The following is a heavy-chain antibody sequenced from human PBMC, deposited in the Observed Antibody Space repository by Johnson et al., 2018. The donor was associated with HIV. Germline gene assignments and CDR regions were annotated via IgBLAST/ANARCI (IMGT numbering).Heavy chain of an antibody. Sequence: MQLVESGGGLVQPGGSLRLSCAASGFTFSRYWMSWVRQAPGKGLEWVANIKQDGSEKYYVDSVKGRFTISRDNAKNSLYLQMNSLRAEDTAVYYGARDPWVVEAARARVDAFDIWGQGTMVTVSS. J-gene: IGHJ3*02. CDR1: GFTFSRYW. CDR3: ARDPWVVEAARARVDAFDI. V-gene: IGHV3-7*05. D-gene: IGHD2-15*01. CDR2: IKQDGSEK.